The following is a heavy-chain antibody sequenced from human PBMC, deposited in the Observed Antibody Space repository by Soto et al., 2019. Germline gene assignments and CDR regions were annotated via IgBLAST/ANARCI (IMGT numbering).Heavy chain of an antibody. D-gene: IGHD3-10*01. CDR3: TRDASRDSTARGWFDP. J-gene: IGHJ5*02. V-gene: IGHV3-21*01. CDR2: ISSNSAYI. Sequence: PWGSLRFSCAPCEFTFRIFTMNWVRQAPGRGLGSVSTISSNSAYIYYTDALRGRFTISRDNAKNSLHLQMNSLRAQDTAVYYCTRDASRDSTARGWFDPWGPGTMVTVSS. CDR1: EFTFRIFT.